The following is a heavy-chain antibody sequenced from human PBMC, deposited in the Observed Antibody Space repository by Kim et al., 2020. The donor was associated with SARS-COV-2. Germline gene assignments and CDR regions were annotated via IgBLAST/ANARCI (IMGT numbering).Heavy chain of an antibody. CDR2: INPNSGGT. CDR1: GYTFTGYY. D-gene: IGHD5-12*01. CDR3: ARGLGDGYNFRFDY. V-gene: IGHV1-2*06. Sequence: ASVKVSCKASGYTFTGYYMHWVRQAPGQGLEWMGRINPNSGGTNYAQKFQGRVTMTRDTSISTAYMELSRLRSDDTAVYYCARGLGDGYNFRFDYWGQGTLVTVSS. J-gene: IGHJ4*02.